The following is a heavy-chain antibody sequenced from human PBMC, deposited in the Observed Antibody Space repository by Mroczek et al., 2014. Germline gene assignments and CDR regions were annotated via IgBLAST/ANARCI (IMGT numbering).Heavy chain of an antibody. CDR1: GGTFSSYA. D-gene: IGHD6-13*01. J-gene: IGHJ5*02. Sequence: QVQLVQSGAEVKKPGSSVKVSCKASGGTFSSYAISWVRQAPGQGLEWMGGIIPIFGTANYAQKFQGRVTITADESTSTAYMELSSLRSEDTAVYYCARRGSGYEQQLVPGFDPVGPGNPGHRLL. CDR3: ARRGSGYEQQLVPGFDP. V-gene: IGHV1-69*12. CDR2: IIPIFGTA.